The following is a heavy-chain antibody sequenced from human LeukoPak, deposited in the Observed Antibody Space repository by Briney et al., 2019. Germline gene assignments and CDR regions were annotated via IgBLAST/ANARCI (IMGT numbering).Heavy chain of an antibody. V-gene: IGHV1-2*02. CDR2: INPNSGGT. Sequence: GASVKVSCKASGYTFTGYYMHWVRQAPGQGLEWMGWINPNSGGTNYAQKFQGRVTMTRDTSISTAYMELSRLRSDDTAVYYCARAHGGITMIVVVREYNWFDPWGQGTLVTVSS. CDR3: ARAHGGITMIVVVREYNWFDP. CDR1: GYTFTGYY. D-gene: IGHD3-22*01. J-gene: IGHJ5*02.